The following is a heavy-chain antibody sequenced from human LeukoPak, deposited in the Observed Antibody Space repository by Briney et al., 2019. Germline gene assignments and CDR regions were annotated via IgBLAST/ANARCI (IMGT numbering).Heavy chain of an antibody. CDR3: VLMPGY. Sequence: PSETLSLTCTVSGGSHNNSNFYWGWVRQPPGKGLEWIGSFYNSGDTHYNPSLKGRVTISVDTSKNQFSLKLTSVTAADTAIYYCVLMPGYWGQGTLVTVSS. CDR1: GGSHNNSNFY. J-gene: IGHJ4*02. V-gene: IGHV4-39*01. CDR2: FYNSGDT. D-gene: IGHD2-2*01.